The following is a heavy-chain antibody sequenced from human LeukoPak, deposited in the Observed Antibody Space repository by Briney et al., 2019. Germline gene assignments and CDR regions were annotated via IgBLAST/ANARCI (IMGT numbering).Heavy chain of an antibody. D-gene: IGHD3-10*01. CDR2: ISYDGSNK. V-gene: IGHV3-30*18. J-gene: IGHJ4*02. CDR1: GVTFSSYG. Sequence: GGSLRLSCTASGVTFSSYGMHWVRQAPGKGLEWVAVISYDGSNKYYADSVKGRFTISRDNSKNTLYLQMNSLRAEDTAVYYCAKDSNSIWFGELSDWGQGTLVTVSS. CDR3: AKDSNSIWFGELSD.